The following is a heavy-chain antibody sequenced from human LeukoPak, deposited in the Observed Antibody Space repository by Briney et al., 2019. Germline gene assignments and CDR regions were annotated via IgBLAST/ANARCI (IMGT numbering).Heavy chain of an antibody. D-gene: IGHD3-22*01. Sequence: KSGGSLRLSCAASGFTFSSNAMTWVRQAPGKGLEWVGRIKSKADGGTADHAAPVKGRFNISRDDSKNTLYLQMNSLKTEDTAVYFCTRNYYDRTGSLFYWGQGTLATVSS. CDR3: TRNYYDRTGSLFY. J-gene: IGHJ4*02. V-gene: IGHV3-15*01. CDR1: GFTFSSNA. CDR2: IKSKADGGTA.